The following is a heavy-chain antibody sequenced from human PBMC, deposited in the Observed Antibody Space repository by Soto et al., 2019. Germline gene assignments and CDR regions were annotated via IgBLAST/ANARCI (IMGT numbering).Heavy chain of an antibody. D-gene: IGHD6-19*01. J-gene: IGHJ4*02. Sequence: QVQLVQSGAEVKKPGSSVKVSCTASGGTFSSYAISWVRQAPGQGLEWMGGISTIVGTANYAQKFQGRVTITADESTTPAYLERICLRSEGTAVYYCARDKCGGAVAGVWGQGTLVTVSS. CDR1: GGTFSSYA. CDR3: ARDKCGGAVAGV. CDR2: ISTIVGTA. V-gene: IGHV1-69*01.